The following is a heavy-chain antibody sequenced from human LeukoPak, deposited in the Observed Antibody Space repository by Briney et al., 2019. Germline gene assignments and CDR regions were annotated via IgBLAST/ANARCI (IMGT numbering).Heavy chain of an antibody. D-gene: IGHD3-22*01. CDR1: GYTFTSYY. CDR3: ARAYYYDSSGYYSTYFDY. J-gene: IGHJ4*02. V-gene: IGHV1-46*01. Sequence: GASVKVSCKASGYTFTSYYMHWVRQAPGQGLEWMGIINPSGGSKSYAQKFQDRVTMTRDMSTSTVYMELSSLRSEDTAVYYCARAYYYDSSGYYSTYFDYWGQGTLVTVSS. CDR2: INPSGGSK.